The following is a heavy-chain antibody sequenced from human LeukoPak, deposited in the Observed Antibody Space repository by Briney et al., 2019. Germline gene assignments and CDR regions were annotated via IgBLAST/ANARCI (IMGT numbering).Heavy chain of an antibody. J-gene: IGHJ6*03. Sequence: SETLSLTCAVYGGSFSGYYWSWIRQPPGKGLEWIGEINHSGSTNYNPSLKSRVTISVDTSKNQFSLKLSSVTAADTAVYYCARGLGDDFWSGYYNGYYYMDVWGKGTTDTVSS. V-gene: IGHV4-34*01. CDR1: GGSFSGYY. D-gene: IGHD3-3*01. CDR3: ARGLGDDFWSGYYNGYYYMDV. CDR2: INHSGST.